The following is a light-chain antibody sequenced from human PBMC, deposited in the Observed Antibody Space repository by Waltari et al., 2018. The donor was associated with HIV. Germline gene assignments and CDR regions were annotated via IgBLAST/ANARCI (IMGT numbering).Light chain of an antibody. CDR2: LVS. V-gene: IGKV2-28*01. J-gene: IGKJ3*01. Sequence: DIVMTQSPLSLSVPPGEPASISCRSSQSLLHSNGTNYFDWYLQKPGQSPQLLIYLVSNRASGVPDRFSGSGSGTDFTLKISRVEAEDVGVYYCMQVLESPATFGPGTKVDVK. CDR3: MQVLESPAT. CDR1: QSLLHSNGTNY.